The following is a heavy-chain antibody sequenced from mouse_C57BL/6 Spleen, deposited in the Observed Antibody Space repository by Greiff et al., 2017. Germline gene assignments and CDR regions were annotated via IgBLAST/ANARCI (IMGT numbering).Heavy chain of an antibody. V-gene: IGHV1-20*01. CDR2: INPYNGDT. Sequence: EVKLQESGPELVKPGDSVKISCKASGYSFTGYFMNWVMQSHGKSLEWIGRINPYNGDTFYNQKFKGKATLTVDKSSSTAHMELRSLTSEDSAVYYCAMGFTTVVDYWGQGTTLTVSS. CDR3: AMGFTTVVDY. CDR1: GYSFTGYF. J-gene: IGHJ2*01. D-gene: IGHD1-1*01.